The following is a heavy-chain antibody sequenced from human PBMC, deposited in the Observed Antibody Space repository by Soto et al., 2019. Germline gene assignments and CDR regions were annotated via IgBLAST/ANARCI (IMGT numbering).Heavy chain of an antibody. V-gene: IGHV2-5*02. CDR2: IYWDDDK. CDR1: GFSLSTSGVG. J-gene: IGHJ4*02. CDR3: ARPGYYYDSSGYWNDDY. D-gene: IGHD3-22*01. Sequence: QITLKESGPTLVKPTQTLTLTCTFSGFSLSTSGVGVGWIRQPPGKALEWLALIYWDDDKRYSPSLKSRLTITKDTSKNHVVLTMTNMDPVDTATYYCARPGYYYDSSGYWNDDYWGQGTLVTVSS.